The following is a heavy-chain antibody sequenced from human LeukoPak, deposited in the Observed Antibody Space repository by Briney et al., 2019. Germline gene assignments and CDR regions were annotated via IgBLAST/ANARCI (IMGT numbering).Heavy chain of an antibody. D-gene: IGHD3-10*01. V-gene: IGHV4-34*01. Sequence: PSETLSLTCAVYGGSFSGYYWSWIRQPPGKGLEWIGEINHSGSTNYNPSLKSRVTISVDTSKNQFSLKLSSVTAADTAVYYCASSFLWFGELFHAFDIWGQGTMVTVSS. CDR1: GGSFSGYY. J-gene: IGHJ3*02. CDR3: ASSFLWFGELFHAFDI. CDR2: INHSGST.